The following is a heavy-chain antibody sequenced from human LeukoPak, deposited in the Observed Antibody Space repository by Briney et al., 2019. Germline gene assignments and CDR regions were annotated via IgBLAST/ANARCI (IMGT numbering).Heavy chain of an antibody. J-gene: IGHJ3*02. CDR1: GYTFTSYG. CDR3: ALSCSSTSCYGPIDAFDI. Sequence: ASVKVSCKASGYTFTSYGIGCVRQAPGQGLEWMGWISAYNGNTNYAQKLQGRVTMTTDTSTSTAYMELRSLRSDDTAVYYCALSCSSTSCYGPIDAFDIWGRGTMVTVSS. CDR2: ISAYNGNT. V-gene: IGHV1-18*01. D-gene: IGHD2-2*01.